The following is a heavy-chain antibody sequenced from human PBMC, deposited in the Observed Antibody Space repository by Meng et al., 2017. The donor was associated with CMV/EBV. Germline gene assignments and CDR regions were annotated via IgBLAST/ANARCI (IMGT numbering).Heavy chain of an antibody. CDR2: ISYDGSNK. J-gene: IGHJ4*02. CDR3: AREDSGLNYFDY. V-gene: IGHV3-30-3*01. D-gene: IGHD3-10*01. Sequence: LSCAASGFTFSSYAMHWVRQAPGKGLEWVAVISYDGSNKYYADSVKGRFTISRDNSKNTLYLQMNSLRAEDTAVYYCAREDSGLNYFDYWGQGTLVTVSS. CDR1: GFTFSSYA.